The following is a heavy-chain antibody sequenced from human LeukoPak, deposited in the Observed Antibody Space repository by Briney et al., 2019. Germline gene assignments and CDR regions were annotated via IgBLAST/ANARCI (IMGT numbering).Heavy chain of an antibody. Sequence: ASVKVSCKASGGTFSSYAISWVRQAPGQGREWMGGIIPIFGTANYAQKFQGRVTITADESTSTAYMELSSLRSEDAAVYYCARAPIQTSAFNWFDPWGQGTLVTVSS. CDR2: IIPIFGTA. CDR3: ARAPIQTSAFNWFDP. V-gene: IGHV1-69*13. J-gene: IGHJ5*02. CDR1: GGTFSSYA.